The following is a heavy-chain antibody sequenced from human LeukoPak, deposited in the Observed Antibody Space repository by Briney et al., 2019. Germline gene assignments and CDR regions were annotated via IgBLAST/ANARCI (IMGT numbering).Heavy chain of an antibody. D-gene: IGHD3-22*01. Sequence: SETLSLTCTVSGDFISSSSYYWGWIRQPPGKGLEWIGDIYYTGKTYYNPSLKSRVFISIDTSKNYFSLNLNFVTAADTAVYYCARRRYYDSTGYFEWGRGSLVTDSS. CDR2: IYYTGKT. J-gene: IGHJ1*01. V-gene: IGHV4-39*02. CDR1: GDFISSSSYY. CDR3: ARRRYYDSTGYFE.